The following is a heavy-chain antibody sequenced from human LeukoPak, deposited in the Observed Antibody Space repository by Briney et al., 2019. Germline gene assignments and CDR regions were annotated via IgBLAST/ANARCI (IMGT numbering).Heavy chain of an antibody. CDR3: TSAFR. J-gene: IGHJ3*01. CDR1: GFTFSTSE. CDR2: RSSDGTTV. Sequence: GGFLRLSCAASGFTFSTSEINWVRRAPGKGLEWLSYRSSDGTTVYYADSVKGRFTISRDNAKNSLYLQMNNLSGDDTAVYYCTSAFRWGQGTLVTVSS. V-gene: IGHV3-48*03. D-gene: IGHD2-21*01.